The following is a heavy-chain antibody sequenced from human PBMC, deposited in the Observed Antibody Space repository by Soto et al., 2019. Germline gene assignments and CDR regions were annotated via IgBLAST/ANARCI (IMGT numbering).Heavy chain of an antibody. V-gene: IGHV1-69*13. Sequence: ASVKVSCKASGGTFSSYAISWVRQAPGQGLEWMGGIIPILDTANSAQRFRGRVTITADESTGTAYMELSSLRSEDTAVYFCAGGNFYGSGSYPPFTYWGQGSLVTVSS. J-gene: IGHJ4*02. CDR3: AGGNFYGSGSYPPFTY. D-gene: IGHD3-10*01. CDR1: GGTFSSYA. CDR2: IIPILDTA.